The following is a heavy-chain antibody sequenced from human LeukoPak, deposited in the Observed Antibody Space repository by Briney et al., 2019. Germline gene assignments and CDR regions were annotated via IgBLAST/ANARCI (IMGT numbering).Heavy chain of an antibody. Sequence: GGSLRLSCAASGFTFDDYGMSWVRQAPGKGLEWVSGINWNGGSTGYADSVKGRFTISRDNAKNSLYLQMNSLRAEDTALYYCARQYCSGGICSDWYAEYFHHWGPGTLVTVSS. J-gene: IGHJ1*01. CDR1: GFTFDDYG. D-gene: IGHD2-15*01. V-gene: IGHV3-20*04. CDR2: INWNGGST. CDR3: ARQYCSGGICSDWYAEYFHH.